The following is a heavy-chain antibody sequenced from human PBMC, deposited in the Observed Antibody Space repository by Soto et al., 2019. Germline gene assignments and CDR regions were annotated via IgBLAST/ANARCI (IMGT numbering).Heavy chain of an antibody. V-gene: IGHV1-69*01. D-gene: IGHD5-12*01. Sequence: QVQLVQSGAEVKKPGSSGKVSCKASGGTFSSYAISWVRQAPGQGLEWMGGIIPIFGTANYAQKFQGRVTITADGSTSTGYMELSSLRSEDTAVYYCARDLEMATIRGGYYFDYWGQGTLVTVSS. J-gene: IGHJ4*02. CDR1: GGTFSSYA. CDR2: IIPIFGTA. CDR3: ARDLEMATIRGGYYFDY.